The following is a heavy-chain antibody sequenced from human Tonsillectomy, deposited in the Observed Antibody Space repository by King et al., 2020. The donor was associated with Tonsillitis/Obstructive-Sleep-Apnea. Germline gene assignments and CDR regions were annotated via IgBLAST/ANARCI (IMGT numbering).Heavy chain of an antibody. CDR3: ASAGGYYSGMDV. Sequence: VQLVESGAEVKKPGESLRISCKGSGYSITSYWISWVRQMPGKGLEWMGRIDPSDSYIDYSPSFQGHVTISADKSISTAYLQWSSLKASDTAMYYCASAGGYYSGMDVWGHGTTVTVSS. J-gene: IGHJ6*02. CDR2: IDPSDSYI. CDR1: GYSITSYW. V-gene: IGHV5-10-1*03. D-gene: IGHD3-10*01.